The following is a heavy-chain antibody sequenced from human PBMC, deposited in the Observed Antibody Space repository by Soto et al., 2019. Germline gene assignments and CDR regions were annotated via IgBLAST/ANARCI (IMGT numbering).Heavy chain of an antibody. V-gene: IGHV5-51*01. Sequence: GESLKSSCQGSGYTFSTSWITWERQMSGKGLEWMGFIYPGDSETRYNPSFQGQVTISADTSINTAYLQWSTLKASDTAMYFWARQGEYCSGDYCFTDFWGQGTLVTVSS. CDR1: GYTFSTSW. CDR2: IYPGDSET. D-gene: IGHD2-21*01. CDR3: ARQGEYCSGDYCFTDF. J-gene: IGHJ4*02.